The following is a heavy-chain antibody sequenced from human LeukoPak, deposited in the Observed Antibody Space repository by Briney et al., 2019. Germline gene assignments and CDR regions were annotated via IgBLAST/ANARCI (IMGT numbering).Heavy chain of an antibody. CDR1: GGTFSSYA. D-gene: IGHD3-22*01. J-gene: IGHJ4*02. CDR2: IIPIFGTA. Sequence: SVKVSXKASGGTFSSYAISWVRQAPGQGLEWMGRIIPIFGTANYAQKFQGRVTITTDESTSTAYMELSSLRSEDTAVYYCARDPTHYYDSSGYGPMYYWGQGTLVTVSS. V-gene: IGHV1-69*05. CDR3: ARDPTHYYDSSGYGPMYY.